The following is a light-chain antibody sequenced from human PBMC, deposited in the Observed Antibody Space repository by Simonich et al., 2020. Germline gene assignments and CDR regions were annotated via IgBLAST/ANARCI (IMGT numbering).Light chain of an antibody. J-gene: IGLJ3*02. V-gene: IGLV2-14*01. CDR2: DVS. CDR1: SSDVGGYNY. Sequence: SALTQPASVSGSPGQSITISCTGTSSDVGGYNYVSWYQPHPGKAPKLMIYDVSKRTSGVSNRFSGSKSGNTASLTISGLQAEDEADYYCSSYTSSSTWVFGGGTKLTVL. CDR3: SSYTSSSTWV.